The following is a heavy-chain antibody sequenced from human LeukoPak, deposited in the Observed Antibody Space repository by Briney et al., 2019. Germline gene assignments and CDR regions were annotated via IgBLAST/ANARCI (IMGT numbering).Heavy chain of an antibody. D-gene: IGHD3-22*01. CDR3: TRAPPGMTMMTDY. CDR2: VSTNDGNT. J-gene: IGHJ4*02. CDR1: GYTFTNYH. Sequence: RASVKVSCKASGYTFTNYHIAWVRQAPGQELEWMGWVSTNDGNTVYAQRLQGRVTMTTDTSTSVAYMELRSLTSDDTAVYYCTRAPPGMTMMTDYWGQGTLVTVSS. V-gene: IGHV1-18*01.